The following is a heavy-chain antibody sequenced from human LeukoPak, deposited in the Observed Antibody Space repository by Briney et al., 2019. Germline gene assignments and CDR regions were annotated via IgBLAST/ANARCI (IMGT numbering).Heavy chain of an antibody. CDR2: IIPILCIA. CDR1: GGTFNSYA. J-gene: IGHJ5*02. Sequence: SVKVSCQASGGTFNSYAISWVRQAPGPGLEWTGRIIPILCIANYAQKFQGRVTITADKSTSTAYMELSSLRSVDTAVYYYASARGGSYSADPWGQGTLVTVSS. CDR3: ASARGGSYSADP. D-gene: IGHD1-26*01. V-gene: IGHV1-69*04.